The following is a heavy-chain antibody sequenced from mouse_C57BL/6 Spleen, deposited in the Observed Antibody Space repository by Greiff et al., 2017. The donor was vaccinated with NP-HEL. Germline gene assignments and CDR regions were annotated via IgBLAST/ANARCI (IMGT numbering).Heavy chain of an antibody. V-gene: IGHV1-69*01. Sequence: QVQLKQPGAELVMPGASVKLSCKASGYTFTSYWMHWVKQRPGQGLEWIGEIDPSDSYTNYNQKFKGKSTLTVDKSSSTAYMQLSSLTSEDSAVYYCARWGDGPLRGFDYWGQGTTLTVSS. CDR1: GYTFTSYW. CDR2: IDPSDSYT. J-gene: IGHJ2*01. CDR3: ARWGDGPLRGFDY. D-gene: IGHD1-1*01.